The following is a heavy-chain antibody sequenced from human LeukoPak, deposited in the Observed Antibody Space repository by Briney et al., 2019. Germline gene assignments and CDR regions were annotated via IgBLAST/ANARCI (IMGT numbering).Heavy chain of an antibody. CDR3: AKGDTTWELPHDY. V-gene: IGHV3-23*01. Sequence: GGSLRLSCAASGFTFSSYAMNWVRQAPGKGLEWVSDISGTGGSTYYADSVKGRFTISRDNSKNTLSLQMNSLRAEDTAVYYCAKGDTTWELPHDYWGQGTLVTVSS. J-gene: IGHJ4*02. CDR2: ISGTGGST. CDR1: GFTFSSYA. D-gene: IGHD1-26*01.